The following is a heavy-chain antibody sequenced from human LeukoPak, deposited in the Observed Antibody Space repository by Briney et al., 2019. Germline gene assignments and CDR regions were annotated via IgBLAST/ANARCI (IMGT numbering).Heavy chain of an antibody. CDR3: ARGARYNLVSYFDY. J-gene: IGHJ4*02. D-gene: IGHD1-1*01. CDR1: GGTFSSYA. CDR2: IIPIFGTA. V-gene: IGHV1-69*13. Sequence: GASVKVSCKASGGTFSSYAISWVRQAPGQGLEWMGGIIPIFGTANYVQKFQGRVTITADESTSTAYMELSSLRSEDTAVYYCARGARYNLVSYFDYWGQGTLVTVSS.